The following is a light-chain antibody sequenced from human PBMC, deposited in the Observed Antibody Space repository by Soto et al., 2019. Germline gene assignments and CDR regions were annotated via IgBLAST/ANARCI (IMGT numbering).Light chain of an antibody. CDR1: SSDVGGYDY. J-gene: IGLJ1*01. CDR3: SSYSISTAYL. V-gene: IGLV2-14*01. CDR2: EVS. Sequence: QSALTQPASVSGSPGQSITISCTGTSSDVGGYDYVSWYQLHPGKAPKLMVFEVSNRPSGVSYRFSGSKSGNTASLTISGIQAEDEADYFCSSYSISTAYLFGTGTKV.